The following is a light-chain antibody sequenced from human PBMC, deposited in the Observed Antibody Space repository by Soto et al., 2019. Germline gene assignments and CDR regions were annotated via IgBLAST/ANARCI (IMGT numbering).Light chain of an antibody. CDR1: SSDVGGYSY. J-gene: IGLJ1*01. CDR2: DVT. Sequence: QSALTQPRSVSGSPGQSVTISCTGTSSDVGGYSYVSWYQQHPGKAPKLMIYDVTTRPSGIPDRFYGSKSGNTASLTISGRQAEDEDYYYCFSYAGSYTFVFGTGTKVTVL. V-gene: IGLV2-11*01. CDR3: FSYAGSYTFV.